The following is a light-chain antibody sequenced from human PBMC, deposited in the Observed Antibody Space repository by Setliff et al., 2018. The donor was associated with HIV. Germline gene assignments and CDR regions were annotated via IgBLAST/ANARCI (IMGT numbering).Light chain of an antibody. CDR2: DVY. J-gene: IGLJ1*01. Sequence: QSVLAQPASVSGSPGQSITTACSGTNSDVGSYNYVSWYQQHPGKAPKLIIYDVYYRPSGISSRFSGSKSGNTASLTISGLQLEDEADYYCASYTSTNTLDVFGTGTKVTVL. V-gene: IGLV2-14*03. CDR1: NSDVGSYNY. CDR3: ASYTSTNTLDV.